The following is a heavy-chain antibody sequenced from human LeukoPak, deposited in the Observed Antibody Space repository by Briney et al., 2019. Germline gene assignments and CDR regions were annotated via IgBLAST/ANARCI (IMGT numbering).Heavy chain of an antibody. CDR1: GFTFSSYA. J-gene: IGHJ4*02. D-gene: IGHD6-13*01. CDR2: ISDSGGST. V-gene: IGHV3-23*01. Sequence: QPGGSLRLSCATSGFTFSSYAMCWVRQAPGKGLEWVSAISDSGGSTYYADSVKGRFTISRDNSKNTLYLQMNSLRAEDTAVYYCVNASGIAAAGTGYWGQGTLVTVSS. CDR3: VNASGIAAAGTGY.